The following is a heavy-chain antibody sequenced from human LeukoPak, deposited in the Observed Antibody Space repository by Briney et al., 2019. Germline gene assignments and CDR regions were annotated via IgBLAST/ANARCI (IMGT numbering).Heavy chain of an antibody. V-gene: IGHV3-30-3*02. Sequence: GALRLSCAASGFTFSSYAMHWVRQAPGKGLEWVAVISYDGSNKYYADSVKGRFTISRDNSKNTLYLQMNSLRAEDTAVYYCAKRGGGSVMRGYIDYWGQGTLVTVSS. CDR2: ISYDGSNK. D-gene: IGHD1-26*01. CDR3: AKRGGGSVMRGYIDY. CDR1: GFTFSSYA. J-gene: IGHJ4*02.